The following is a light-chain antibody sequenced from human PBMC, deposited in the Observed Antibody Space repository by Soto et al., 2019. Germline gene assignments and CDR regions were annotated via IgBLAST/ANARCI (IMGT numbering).Light chain of an antibody. Sequence: QSVLTQPPSASGSPGQSVAISCTGTSSDVGGYNYVSWYQQHPGKAPKLMIYEVNKRPSGVPDRFSGSKSGNTASLTVSDLQAEDEADYYCSSYAGSSNVFGTGTKVNRP. J-gene: IGLJ1*01. CDR1: SSDVGGYNY. CDR3: SSYAGSSNV. V-gene: IGLV2-8*01. CDR2: EVN.